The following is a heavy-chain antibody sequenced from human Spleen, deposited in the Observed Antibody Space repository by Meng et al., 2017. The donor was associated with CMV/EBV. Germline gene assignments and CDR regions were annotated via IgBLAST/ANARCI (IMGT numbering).Heavy chain of an antibody. D-gene: IGHD2-2*01. V-gene: IGHV3-20*03. J-gene: IGHJ5*02. CDR2: INWNGVST. CDR1: FDDYG. CDR3: ARDLVGYCSSTTCSNWFDP. Sequence: FDDYGMSWVRPSPGKGMEWVSGINWNGVSTGYADSVKGRFTISRDNAKNSLYLQMNSLRAEDTAFYYCARDLVGYCSSTTCSNWFDPWGQGTLVTVSS.